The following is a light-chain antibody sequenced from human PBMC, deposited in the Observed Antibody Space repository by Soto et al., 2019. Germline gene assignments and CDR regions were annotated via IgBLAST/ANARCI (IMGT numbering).Light chain of an antibody. CDR3: QHYNSYSEA. CDR1: QTMSSW. CDR2: KAS. V-gene: IGKV1-5*03. J-gene: IGKJ1*01. Sequence: DIQVTQSPSTLSGSVGDRVTITCRASQTMSSWLDSYHQKPGKAPTLLIYKASTLKSGVPSRFSGSGSGTEFTLTISSLQPDDFATYYCQHYNSYSEAFGQGTKVDTK.